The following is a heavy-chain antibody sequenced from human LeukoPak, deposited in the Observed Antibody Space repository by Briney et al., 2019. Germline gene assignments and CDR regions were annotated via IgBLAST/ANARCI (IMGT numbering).Heavy chain of an antibody. V-gene: IGHV4-34*01. CDR1: GGSFSGYY. Sequence: SETLSLTCAVYGGSFSGYYWSWIRQPPGKGLEWIGEINHSGSTNYNPSLKSRVTISVDTSKNQFSLKLSSVTAADTAVYYCARGGGYSYGSDWSDPWGQGTLVTVSS. CDR2: INHSGST. CDR3: ARGGGYSYGSDWSDP. D-gene: IGHD5-18*01. J-gene: IGHJ5*02.